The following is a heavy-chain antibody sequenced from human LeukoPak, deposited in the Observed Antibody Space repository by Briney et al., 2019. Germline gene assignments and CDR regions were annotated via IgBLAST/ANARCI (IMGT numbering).Heavy chain of an antibody. Sequence: ASVKVSCKASGYTFSGFYMHWVRQAPGQGLEWMGWINPNGGGTDYAQKFQGRVTMTRDMSITTVYMELNRLTSDDTAVYYCARDRSRYFDLWGRGTLVTVSS. J-gene: IGHJ2*01. CDR2: INPNGGGT. CDR1: GYTFSGFY. CDR3: ARDRSRYFDL. V-gene: IGHV1-2*02.